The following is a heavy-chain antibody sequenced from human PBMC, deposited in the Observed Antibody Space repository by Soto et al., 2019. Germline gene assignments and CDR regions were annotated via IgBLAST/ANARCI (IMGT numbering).Heavy chain of an antibody. D-gene: IGHD3-10*01. V-gene: IGHV1-69*13. J-gene: IGHJ6*02. CDR2: IIPIFGTA. CDR1: GGTFSSYA. CDR3: ARARLLWFGEFKYYYYYGMDV. Sequence: ASVKVSCKASGGTFSSYAISWVRQAPGQGLEWMGGIIPIFGTANYAQKFQGRVTITADESTSTAYMELSSLRSEDTAVYYCARARLLWFGEFKYYYYYGMDVWGQGTTVTVSS.